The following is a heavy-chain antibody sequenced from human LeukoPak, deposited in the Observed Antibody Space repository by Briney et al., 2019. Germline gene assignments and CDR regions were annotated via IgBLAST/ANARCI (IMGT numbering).Heavy chain of an antibody. Sequence: GGSLRLSCAVSGFDFSNSWVSWVRQAPGKGLEWVATIKQDQSKTYLVDSVKGRFSISRDNAKSSLYLQMNSLGAEDTAVYYCAREASLYCSGGTCYWAFDHWGQGTLVTVSS. CDR2: IKQDQSKT. V-gene: IGHV3-7*01. CDR1: GFDFSNSW. J-gene: IGHJ4*02. D-gene: IGHD2-15*01. CDR3: AREASLYCSGGTCYWAFDH.